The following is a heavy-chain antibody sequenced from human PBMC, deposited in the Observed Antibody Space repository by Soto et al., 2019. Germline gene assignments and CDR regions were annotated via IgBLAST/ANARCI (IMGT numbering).Heavy chain of an antibody. CDR3: AKEGDGYLDY. Sequence: EVQLVESGGGLVQPGRSLRLSCAASGFTFDDYAMHWVRQAPGKGLEWVSGISWNSGSIGYADSVKGRFTISRDNAKNSLYLQMNSLRAEDTALYYCAKEGDGYLDYWGQGTLVTFSS. V-gene: IGHV3-9*01. D-gene: IGHD3-10*01. CDR2: ISWNSGSI. CDR1: GFTFDDYA. J-gene: IGHJ4*02.